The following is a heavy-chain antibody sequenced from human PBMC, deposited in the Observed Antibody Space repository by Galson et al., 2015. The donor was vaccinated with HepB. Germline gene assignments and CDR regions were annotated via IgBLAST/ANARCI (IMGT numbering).Heavy chain of an antibody. CDR2: ISWNSGSI. CDR3: AKDWGGWCRAFDY. CDR1: GFTFDDYA. J-gene: IGHJ4*02. V-gene: IGHV3-9*01. Sequence: SLRLSCAASGFTFDDYAMHWVRQAPGKGLEWVSGISWNSGSIGYADSVKGRFTISRDNAKNSLYLQVNSLRAEDTALYYCAKDWGGWCRAFDYWGQGTLVTVSS. D-gene: IGHD6-19*01.